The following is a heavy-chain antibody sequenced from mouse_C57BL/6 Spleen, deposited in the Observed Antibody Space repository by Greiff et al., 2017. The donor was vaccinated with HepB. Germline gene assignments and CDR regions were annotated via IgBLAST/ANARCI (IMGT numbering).Heavy chain of an antibody. CDR3: TRYGSSRYYAMDY. CDR1: GYTFTDYE. J-gene: IGHJ4*01. D-gene: IGHD1-1*01. CDR2: IDPETGGT. V-gene: IGHV1-15*01. Sequence: QVQLKESGAELVRPGASVTLSCKASGYTFTDYEMHWVKQTPVHGLEWIGAIDPETGGTAYNQKFKGKAILTADKSSSTAYMELRSLTSEDSAVYYCTRYGSSRYYAMDYWGQGTSVTVSS.